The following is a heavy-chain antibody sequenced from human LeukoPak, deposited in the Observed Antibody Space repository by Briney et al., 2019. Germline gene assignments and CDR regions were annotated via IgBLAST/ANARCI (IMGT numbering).Heavy chain of an antibody. D-gene: IGHD3-10*01. CDR1: GYTFTGYY. J-gene: IGHJ4*02. V-gene: IGHV1-2*02. CDR3: ARDLITLVRGFDF. Sequence: ASVKVSCKASGYTFTGYYMQWVRQAPGQGLEWMGWINPNSGDTNYAQKFQGRVTMTSDTSITTAYMELSRLRSDDTAVYYCARDLITLVRGFDFWGQGTLVTVSS. CDR2: INPNSGDT.